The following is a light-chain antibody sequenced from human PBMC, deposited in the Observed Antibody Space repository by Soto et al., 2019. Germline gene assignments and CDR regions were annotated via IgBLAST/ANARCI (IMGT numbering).Light chain of an antibody. Sequence: QSALAQPASVSGSPGQWITISCTGTSSDIGDYDYVSWYQQHPGKAPKLMIYEVSNRPSGISNRFSGSKSGNTASLTISGLQPEDEADYYCSSYTRSSSLVFGGGTKLTVL. J-gene: IGLJ2*01. CDR2: EVS. CDR1: SSDIGDYDY. V-gene: IGLV2-14*01. CDR3: SSYTRSSSLV.